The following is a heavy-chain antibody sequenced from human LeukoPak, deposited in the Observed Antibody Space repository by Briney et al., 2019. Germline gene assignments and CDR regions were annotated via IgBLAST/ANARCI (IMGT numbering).Heavy chain of an antibody. D-gene: IGHD6-19*01. V-gene: IGHV3-30*19. J-gene: IGHJ4*02. CDR2: ISYDGSNK. Sequence: GGSLRLSCAASGFTFSSYGMHWVRQAPGKGLEWVAVISYDGSNKYYADSVKGRFTISRDNSKNTLYLQMSSLRAEDTAVYYCASSGGAPDYWGQGTLVTVSS. CDR1: GFTFSSYG. CDR3: ASSGGAPDY.